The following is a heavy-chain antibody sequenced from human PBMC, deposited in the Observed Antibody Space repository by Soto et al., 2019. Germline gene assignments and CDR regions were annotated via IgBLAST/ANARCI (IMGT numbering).Heavy chain of an antibody. J-gene: IGHJ6*03. V-gene: IGHV3-33*01. CDR3: ARGNLPHYDILTGYPVHMDV. CDR1: GFTFSSYG. CDR2: IWYDGSNK. D-gene: IGHD3-9*01. Sequence: GGSLRLSCAASGFTFSSYGMHWVRQAPGKGLEWVAVIWYDGSNKYYADSVKGRFTISRDNSKNTLYLQMNSLRAEDTAVYYCARGNLPHYDILTGYPVHMDVWGKGTTVTVSS.